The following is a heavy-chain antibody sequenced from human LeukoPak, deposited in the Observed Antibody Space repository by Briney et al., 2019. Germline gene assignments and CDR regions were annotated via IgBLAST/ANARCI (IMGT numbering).Heavy chain of an antibody. CDR2: INSDGSST. CDR1: GFTFSSYW. CDR3: ARDSRYFDWLLDY. Sequence: GGSLRLSCAASGFTFSSYWMHWVRQAPGKGLVWVSRINSDGSSTSYADSVKGRFTISRDNSKNTLYLQMNSLRAEDTAVYYCARDSRYFDWLLDYWGQGTLVTVSS. J-gene: IGHJ4*02. D-gene: IGHD3-9*01. V-gene: IGHV3-74*01.